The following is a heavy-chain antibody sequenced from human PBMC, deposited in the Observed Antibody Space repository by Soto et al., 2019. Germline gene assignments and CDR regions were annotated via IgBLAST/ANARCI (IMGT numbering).Heavy chain of an antibody. CDR1: GFTFSDYY. CDR3: ASTPIEYSSPSADY. J-gene: IGHJ4*02. V-gene: IGHV3-11*06. D-gene: IGHD6-6*01. Sequence: PGGSLRLSCAASGFTFSDYYMSWIRQAPGKGLEWVSYISSSSSYTNYADSVKGRFTISRDNAKNSLYLQMNSLRAEDTAVYYCASTPIEYSSPSADYWGQGTLVTVSS. CDR2: ISSSSSYT.